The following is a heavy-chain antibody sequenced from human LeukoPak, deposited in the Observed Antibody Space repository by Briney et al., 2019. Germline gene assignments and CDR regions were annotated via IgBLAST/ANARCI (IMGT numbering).Heavy chain of an antibody. J-gene: IGHJ4*02. CDR3: AKTTAHGSGSYYFDY. D-gene: IGHD3-10*01. CDR2: IYSGGST. Sequence: GGSLRLSCAASGFTVSSNYMSWVRQAPGKGLEWVSVIYSGGSTYYADSVKGRFTISRDNSKNTLYLQMNSLRAEDTAVYYCAKTTAHGSGSYYFDYWGQGTLVTVSS. CDR1: GFTVSSNY. V-gene: IGHV3-53*05.